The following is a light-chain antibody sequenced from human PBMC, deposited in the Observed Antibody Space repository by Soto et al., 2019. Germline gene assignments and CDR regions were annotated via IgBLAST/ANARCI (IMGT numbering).Light chain of an antibody. CDR3: QKYTNVPT. J-gene: IGKJ4*01. CDR2: AAA. CDR1: QDISDY. Sequence: DIQMTQSPSSLSASVGDRVTLTCRASQDISDYLAWYQQIPAKVPKLLISAAATLQARVPSRFSGSGSGTDFTLTISSLQPEDVATYYCQKYTNVPTFGGGTKVEIK. V-gene: IGKV1-27*01.